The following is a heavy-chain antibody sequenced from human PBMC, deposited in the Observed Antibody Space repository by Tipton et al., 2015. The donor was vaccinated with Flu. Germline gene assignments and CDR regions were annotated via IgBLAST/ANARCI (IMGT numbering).Heavy chain of an antibody. V-gene: IGHV4-59*12. CDR2: VSYSGIT. CDR3: ARNGRSYSYQH. Sequence: TLSLTCTVSGGSISSYYWSWLRQPPGKGLEWIGFVSYSGITNYNPPLKGRVTMSLDASTNHFSLSLSSVTAADTAVYYCARNGRSYSYQHWGQGTLVTVSS. J-gene: IGHJ1*01. CDR1: GGSISSYY. D-gene: IGHD3-10*01.